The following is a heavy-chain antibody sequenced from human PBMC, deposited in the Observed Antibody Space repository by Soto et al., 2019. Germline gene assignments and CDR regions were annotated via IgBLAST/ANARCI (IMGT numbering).Heavy chain of an antibody. CDR3: AKDQNYYDSRPTDY. CDR1: GFTFSSYA. Sequence: EVQLLESGGDLVQPGGSLRLSCAASGFTFSSYAMSWVRQAPGKGLEWVSAISGSGGDTYYAGSVKGRFTISRDNSKNTLYLQMNSLRAEDTAVYYCAKDQNYYDSRPTDYWGQGTPVTVSS. J-gene: IGHJ4*02. D-gene: IGHD3-22*01. V-gene: IGHV3-23*01. CDR2: ISGSGGDT.